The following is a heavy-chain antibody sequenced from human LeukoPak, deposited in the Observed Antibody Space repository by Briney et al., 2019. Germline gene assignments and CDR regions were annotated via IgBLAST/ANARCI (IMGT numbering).Heavy chain of an antibody. D-gene: IGHD6-19*01. Sequence: PGGSLRLSCAASGFTFSTYEMNWVRQAPGEGLEWVSYICSSGSTIYYADSVKGQFTISRDNAKNSLYLQMNSLRAEDTAVYYCARDIRYSSGWLGGQGTLVTVSS. CDR2: ICSSGSTI. V-gene: IGHV3-48*03. J-gene: IGHJ4*02. CDR1: GFTFSTYE. CDR3: ARDIRYSSGWL.